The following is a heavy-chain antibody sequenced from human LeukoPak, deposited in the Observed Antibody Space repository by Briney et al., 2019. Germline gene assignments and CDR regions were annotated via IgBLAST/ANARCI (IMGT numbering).Heavy chain of an antibody. CDR2: IWYDGSDK. V-gene: IGHV3-33*01. CDR3: ARVLGSSGWYWYAFDI. CDR1: GLTVNNYA. Sequence: GGSLRLSCAASGLTVNNYAMHWVRQAPGKGLEWVAVIWYDGSDKYYGDSVKGRFTICRDNSKNTLYLQMNSLRAEDTAVYYCARVLGSSGWYWYAFDIWGQGTVVTVSS. J-gene: IGHJ3*02. D-gene: IGHD6-19*01.